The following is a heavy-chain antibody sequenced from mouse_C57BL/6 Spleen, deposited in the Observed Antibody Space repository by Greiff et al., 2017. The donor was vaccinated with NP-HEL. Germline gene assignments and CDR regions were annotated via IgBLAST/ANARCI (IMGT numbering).Heavy chain of an antibody. V-gene: IGHV1-52*01. D-gene: IGHD1-1*01. CDR2: IDPSDSET. CDR3: AIYGSSYRTFAY. Sequence: QVQLQQPGAELVRPGSSVKLSCKASGYTFTSYWMHWVKQRPIQGLEWIGNIDPSDSETHYNQKFKDKATLTVDKSSSTAYMQLSSLTSEDSAVYYCAIYGSSYRTFAYWGQGTLVTVSA. CDR1: GYTFTSYW. J-gene: IGHJ3*01.